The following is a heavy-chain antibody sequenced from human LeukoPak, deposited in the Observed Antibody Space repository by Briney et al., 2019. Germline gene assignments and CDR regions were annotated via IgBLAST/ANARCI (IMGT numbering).Heavy chain of an antibody. CDR1: GGTFSSYA. D-gene: IGHD3-10*01. CDR3: GLAMVRGNEFDY. Sequence: SVKVSCKASGGTFSSYAISWVRQAPGQGLEWMGGIIPIFGTANYAQKFQGRVTITADESTSTAYMELGSLRSEDTAVYYCGLAMVRGNEFDYWGQGTLVTVSS. CDR2: IIPIFGTA. V-gene: IGHV1-69*01. J-gene: IGHJ4*02.